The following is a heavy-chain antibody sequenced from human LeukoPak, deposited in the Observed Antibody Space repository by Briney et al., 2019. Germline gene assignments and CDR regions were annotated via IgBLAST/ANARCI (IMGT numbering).Heavy chain of an antibody. J-gene: IGHJ4*02. Sequence: SVKVSCKASGGTFSSYAISWVRQAPGQGIEWMGGIIPIFGTANYAQKFQGRVTITADESTSTAYMELSSLRSEDTAVYYCARDNYDFWSGYYTGRGINYWGQGTLVTVSS. D-gene: IGHD3-3*01. V-gene: IGHV1-69*13. CDR2: IIPIFGTA. CDR1: GGTFSSYA. CDR3: ARDNYDFWSGYYTGRGINY.